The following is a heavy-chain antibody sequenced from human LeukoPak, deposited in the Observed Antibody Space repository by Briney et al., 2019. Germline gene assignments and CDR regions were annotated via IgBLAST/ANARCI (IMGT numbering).Heavy chain of an antibody. CDR3: ASLHGYSGYDDGVYWYFDL. Sequence: SETLSLTCTVSGGSISSSSYYWGWIRQPPGKGLEWIGSIYYSGSTYYNPSLKSRVTISVDTSKNQFSLKLSSVTAADTAVYYCASLHGYSGYDDGVYWYFDLWGRGTLVTVSS. CDR1: GGSISSSSYY. V-gene: IGHV4-39*01. D-gene: IGHD5-12*01. J-gene: IGHJ2*01. CDR2: IYYSGST.